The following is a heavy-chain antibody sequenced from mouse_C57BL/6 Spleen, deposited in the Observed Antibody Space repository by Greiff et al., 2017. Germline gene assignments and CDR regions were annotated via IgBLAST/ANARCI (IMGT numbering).Heavy chain of an antibody. D-gene: IGHD1-1*01. CDR1: GYAFSSSW. CDR3: ARYYGSSYDYAMDY. CDR2: IYPGDGDT. V-gene: IGHV1-82*01. Sequence: QVQLQQSGPELVKPGASVKISCKASGYAFSSSWMNWVKQRPGTGLEWIGRIYPGDGDTNYNGKFKGKATLTADKSSSTAYMQLSSLTSEDSAVYFCARYYGSSYDYAMDYWGQGTSVTVSS. J-gene: IGHJ4*01.